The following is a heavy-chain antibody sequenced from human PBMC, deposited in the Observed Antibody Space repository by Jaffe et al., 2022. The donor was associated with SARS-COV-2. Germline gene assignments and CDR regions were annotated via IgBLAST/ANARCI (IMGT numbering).Heavy chain of an antibody. J-gene: IGHJ4*02. CDR3: AKRGAAAGTYYFDY. V-gene: IGHV3-23*04. Sequence: EVHLVESGGGLVQPGGSLRLSCAASGFTFSTSAMGWVRQPPGKGLEWVSGLSSGGGSTYYADSVKGRFTVSRDNSKNTLYLQMNSLRDEDTAVYYCAKRGAAAGTYYFDYWGQGTLVTGSS. CDR1: GFTFSTSA. CDR2: LSSGGGST. D-gene: IGHD6-13*01.